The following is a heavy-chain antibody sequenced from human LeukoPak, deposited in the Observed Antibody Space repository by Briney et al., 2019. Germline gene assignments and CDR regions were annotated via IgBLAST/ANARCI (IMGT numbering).Heavy chain of an antibody. CDR3: ARFFSLNWFGP. CDR1: GDSISNSSSY. Sequence: PSETLSLTCAVSGDSISNSSSYWSWIRQPPGKGLEWLGRIYSTGSTYYSPSLKSRLTLSIDTSKNQFSLKMHPVTAADTAIYYCARFFSLNWFGPWGQGTLVTVSS. V-gene: IGHV4-39*07. CDR2: IYSTGST. D-gene: IGHD3-3*01. J-gene: IGHJ5*02.